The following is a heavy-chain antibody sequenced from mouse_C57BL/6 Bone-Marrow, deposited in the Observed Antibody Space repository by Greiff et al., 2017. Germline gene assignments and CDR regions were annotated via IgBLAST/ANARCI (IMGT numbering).Heavy chain of an antibody. CDR1: GFTFSSYA. CDR2: ISSGGDYI. CDR3: TRDHYYGSSSFRAY. J-gene: IGHJ3*01. D-gene: IGHD1-1*01. V-gene: IGHV5-9-1*02. Sequence: EVQRVESGEGLVKPGGSLKLSCAASGFTFSSYAMSWVRQTPEKRLEWVAYISSGGDYIYYADTVKGQFTISRDNARNTLYLQMSSLKSEDTAMYYCTRDHYYGSSSFRAYWGQGTLVTVSA.